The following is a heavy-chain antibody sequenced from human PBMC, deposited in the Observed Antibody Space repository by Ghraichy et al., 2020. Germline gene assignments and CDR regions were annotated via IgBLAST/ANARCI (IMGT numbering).Heavy chain of an antibody. CDR2: INHSGST. Sequence: SETLSLTCAVYGGSFSGYYWSWIRQPPGKGLEWIGEINHSGSTNYNPSLKSRVTISVDTSKNQFSLKLSSVTAADTAVYYCARGLPDRRTSSSHDYWGQGTLVTVSS. J-gene: IGHJ4*02. CDR3: ARGLPDRRTSSSHDY. D-gene: IGHD6-6*01. CDR1: GGSFSGYY. V-gene: IGHV4-34*01.